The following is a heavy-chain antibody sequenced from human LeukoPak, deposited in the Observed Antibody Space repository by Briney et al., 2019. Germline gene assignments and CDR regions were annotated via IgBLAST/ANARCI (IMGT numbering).Heavy chain of an antibody. J-gene: IGHJ4*02. Sequence: GSLRLSCAASGFTFSSYWMNWARQAPGKGLEWVSSISGSNSYIFYADSVKGRFTVSRDNAKDSLYLQMNSLRAEDTAVYYCARALTTLTYEGYWGQGTLVTVSS. V-gene: IGHV3-21*01. CDR3: ARALTTLTYEGY. CDR2: ISGSNSYI. CDR1: GFTFSSYW. D-gene: IGHD1-1*01.